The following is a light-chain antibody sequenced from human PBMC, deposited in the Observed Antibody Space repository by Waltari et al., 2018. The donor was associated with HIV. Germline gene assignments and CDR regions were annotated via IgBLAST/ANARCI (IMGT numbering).Light chain of an antibody. CDR2: TNN. V-gene: IGLV1-47*01. J-gene: IGLJ3*02. CDR1: SSNIGSNY. CDR3: AAWDDSLSGRV. Sequence: QSVLTQPPSASGTPGQRVTMSCSGRSSNIGSNYVYWYQQLPGTAPKLLIQTNNQRPSGVPDRFSGSKAGTSASLAISGLRSEDEADYYCAAWDDSLSGRVFGGGTKLTVL.